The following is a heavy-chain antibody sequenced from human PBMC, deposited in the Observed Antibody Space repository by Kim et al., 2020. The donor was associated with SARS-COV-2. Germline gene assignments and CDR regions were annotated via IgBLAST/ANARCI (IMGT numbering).Heavy chain of an antibody. CDR3: AREGDDYGGNSRGWYYYGMDV. Sequence: ASVKVSCKASGYTFTSYYMHWLRQAPGQGLEWMGIINPSGGSTSYAQKFQGRVTMTRDTSTSTVYMELSSLRSEDTAVYYCAREGDDYGGNSRGWYYYGMDVWGQGTTVTVSS. CDR2: INPSGGST. D-gene: IGHD4-17*01. V-gene: IGHV1-46*01. CDR1: GYTFTSYY. J-gene: IGHJ6*02.